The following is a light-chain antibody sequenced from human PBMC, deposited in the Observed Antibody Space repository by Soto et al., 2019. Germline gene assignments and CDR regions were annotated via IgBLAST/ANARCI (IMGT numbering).Light chain of an antibody. J-gene: IGKJ2*01. Sequence: EIVLTQSPGTLSLSPGERATLSCRASQSVSSSYLAWYQQKPGQAPRLLIYGASSRATGIPDRFSGSGSGTDLTLTISRLEAEDFAVYYWQEDGLSPGYTFGQGTKLEIK. CDR1: QSVSSSY. V-gene: IGKV3-20*01. CDR2: GAS. CDR3: QEDGLSPGYT.